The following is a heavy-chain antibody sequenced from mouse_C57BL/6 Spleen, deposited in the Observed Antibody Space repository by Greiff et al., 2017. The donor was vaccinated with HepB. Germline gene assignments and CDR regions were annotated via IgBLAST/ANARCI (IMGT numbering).Heavy chain of an antibody. Sequence: VQLQQSGAELVRPGASVKLSCTASGFNIKDDYMHWVKQRPEQGLEWIGWIDPENGDTEYASKFQGKATITADTSSNTAYLQLSSLTSEDTAVYYCTKNSNFPWFAYWGQGTLVTVSA. D-gene: IGHD2-5*01. CDR2: IDPENGDT. CDR3: TKNSNFPWFAY. J-gene: IGHJ3*01. CDR1: GFNIKDDY. V-gene: IGHV14-4*01.